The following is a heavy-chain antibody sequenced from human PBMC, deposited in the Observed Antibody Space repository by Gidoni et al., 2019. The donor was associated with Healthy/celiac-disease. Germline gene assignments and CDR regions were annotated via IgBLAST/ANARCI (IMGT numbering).Heavy chain of an antibody. CDR1: GYTFTSYD. CDR2: MNPNSGNT. Sequence: QVQLVQSGAEVKKPGASLQVSCKASGYTFTSYDINWVRQATDQGLEWMGWMNPNSGNTGYAQKFQGRVTMTRNTSISTAYMELSSLRSEDTAVYYCASGYYYGSGPYYYGMDVWGQGTTVTVSS. D-gene: IGHD3-10*01. J-gene: IGHJ6*02. V-gene: IGHV1-8*01. CDR3: ASGYYYGSGPYYYGMDV.